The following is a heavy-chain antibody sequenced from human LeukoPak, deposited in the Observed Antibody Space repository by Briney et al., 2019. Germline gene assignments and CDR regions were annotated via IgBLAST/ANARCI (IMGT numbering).Heavy chain of an antibody. Sequence: GASVKVSCKASGGTFGSYAISWVRQAPGQGLEWMGGIIPIFGTANYAQKFQGRVTITTDESTSTAYMELSSLRSEDTAVYYCAREDYGDYNGSKGFDYWGQGTLVTVSS. D-gene: IGHD4-17*01. CDR1: GGTFGSYA. CDR3: AREDYGDYNGSKGFDY. J-gene: IGHJ4*02. CDR2: IIPIFGTA. V-gene: IGHV1-69*05.